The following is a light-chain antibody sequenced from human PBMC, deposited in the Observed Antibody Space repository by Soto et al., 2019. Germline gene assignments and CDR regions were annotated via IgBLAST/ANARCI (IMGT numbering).Light chain of an antibody. CDR1: SSDVGDDKY. V-gene: IGLV2-11*01. Sequence: QSALTQPRSVSGSPGQSVTISCTGTSSDVGDDKYVSWYQQHPGKAPKLMIYDVDKRPSGDPDRFSGSKSGNMASLTISGLQAEDEADYYCCSYAGRYTLLFGGGTKLTVL. CDR2: DVD. J-gene: IGLJ2*01. CDR3: CSYAGRYTLL.